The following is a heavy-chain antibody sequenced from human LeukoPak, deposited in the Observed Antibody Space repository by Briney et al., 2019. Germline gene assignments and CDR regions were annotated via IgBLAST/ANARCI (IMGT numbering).Heavy chain of an antibody. V-gene: IGHV3-23*01. CDR3: AKDSEQLSRFDY. Sequence: GGSLRLSCAASGFTFSSYAMSWVRQAPGKGLEWVSAISGSGGSTYYADSVKGRFTISRDNSKYTLYLQMNSLRAEDTAVYYCAKDSEQLSRFDYWGQGTLVTVSS. J-gene: IGHJ4*02. CDR2: ISGSGGST. D-gene: IGHD6-13*01. CDR1: GFTFSSYA.